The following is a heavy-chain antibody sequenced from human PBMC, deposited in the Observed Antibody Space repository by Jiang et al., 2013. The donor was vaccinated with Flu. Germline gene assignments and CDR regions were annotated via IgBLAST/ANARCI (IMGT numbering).Heavy chain of an antibody. V-gene: IGHV3-30*04. CDR1: A. D-gene: IGHD3-10*01. Sequence: AMHWVRQAPGKGLEWVAVISYDGSNKYYADSVKGRFTISRDNSKNTLYLQMNSLRAEDTAVYYCARVDSTMVPYYYYYGMDVWGQGTTVTVSS. J-gene: IGHJ6*02. CDR2: ISYDGSNK. CDR3: ARVDSTMVPYYYYYGMDV.